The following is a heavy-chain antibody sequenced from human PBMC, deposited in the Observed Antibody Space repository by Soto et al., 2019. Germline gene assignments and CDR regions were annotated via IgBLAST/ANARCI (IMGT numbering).Heavy chain of an antibody. J-gene: IGHJ4*02. D-gene: IGHD3-22*01. CDR1: GGSISSYY. V-gene: IGHV4-59*08. Sequence: ETLSLTCTVSGGSISSYYWSWIRQPPGKGLEWIGYIYYSGSTKYNPSLKSRVTISVDTSKNQFSLRLTSVTAADTAVYYCARLGGYYQAFDSWGQGTLVTVSS. CDR3: ARLGGYYQAFDS. CDR2: IYYSGST.